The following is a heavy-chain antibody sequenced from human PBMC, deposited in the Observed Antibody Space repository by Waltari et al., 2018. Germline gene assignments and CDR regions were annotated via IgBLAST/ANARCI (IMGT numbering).Heavy chain of an antibody. CDR1: GFRVSYNY. D-gene: IGHD5-12*01. J-gene: IGHJ4*02. V-gene: IGHV3-53*01. Sequence: EVLLVESGGGLIQPGGSLRLSCQASGFRVSYNYMVWGRQAPGKGLEWVSVIHAGGNTYYGDAVKGRFTISRDISKNTLYLQMNSRTVDDSAMYYCARAGLGSPSQWLQLFDSWGQGTLVTVSS. CDR3: ARAGLGSPSQWLQLFDS. CDR2: IHAGGNT.